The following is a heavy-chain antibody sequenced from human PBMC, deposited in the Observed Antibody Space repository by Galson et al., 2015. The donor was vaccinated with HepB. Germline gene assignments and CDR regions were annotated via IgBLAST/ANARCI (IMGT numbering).Heavy chain of an antibody. CDR1: GGSITSHY. V-gene: IGHV4-59*08. D-gene: IGHD3-22*01. Sequence: ETLSLTCTVSGGSITSHYWSWIRQPPGKGLEWIGFISYSGTSNQSPSLKSRVTLSLDMSKTQFSLRLTSVTAADTAVYSCARLSSYYYDTSAFYQGGYFDLWGRGALVTVSS. CDR3: ARLSSYYYDTSAFYQGGYFDL. CDR2: ISYSGTS. J-gene: IGHJ2*01.